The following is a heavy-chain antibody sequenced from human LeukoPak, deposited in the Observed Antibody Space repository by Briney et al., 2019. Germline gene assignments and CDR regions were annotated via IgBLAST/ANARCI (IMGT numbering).Heavy chain of an antibody. D-gene: IGHD3-10*01. V-gene: IGHV1-2*02. CDR2: INPNSGGT. J-gene: IGHJ4*02. CDR3: ARDGVVRGPHLTT. Sequence: ASVKVSCKASGYTFTGYYMRWVRQAPGQGLEWMGWINPNSGGTNYAQKFQGRVTMTRDTSISTAYMGLSRLRSDDTAVYYCARDGVVRGPHLTTWGQGTLVTVSS. CDR1: GYTFTGYY.